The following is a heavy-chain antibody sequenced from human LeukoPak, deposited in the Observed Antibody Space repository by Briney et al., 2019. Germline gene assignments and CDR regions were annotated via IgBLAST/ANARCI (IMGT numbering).Heavy chain of an antibody. Sequence: ASVKVSCKASGYTFTSYDINWVRQATGQGLEWMGWMNPNSGNTGYAQKFQGRVTMTSNTSISTAYMELSSLRSEDTAVYDCARGHDSTNMDVWGKGTTVTVSS. J-gene: IGHJ6*03. CDR3: ARGHDSTNMDV. CDR2: MNPNSGNT. V-gene: IGHV1-8*01. D-gene: IGHD3-22*01. CDR1: GYTFTSYD.